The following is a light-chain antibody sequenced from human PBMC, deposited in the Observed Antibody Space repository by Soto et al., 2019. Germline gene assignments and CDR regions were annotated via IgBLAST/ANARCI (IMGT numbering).Light chain of an antibody. J-gene: IGLJ2*01. V-gene: IGLV2-8*01. CDR3: SSYAGSNNVI. CDR1: SSDVGGYNY. Sequence: QSALTQPPSASGSPGQSVTISCTGTSSDVGGYNYVSWYQQHPGKAPKLTIYEVSERPSGVPDRFSGSKSGNTASLTVSGLKAEDEADYYCSSYAGSNNVIFGGGTQLTVL. CDR2: EVS.